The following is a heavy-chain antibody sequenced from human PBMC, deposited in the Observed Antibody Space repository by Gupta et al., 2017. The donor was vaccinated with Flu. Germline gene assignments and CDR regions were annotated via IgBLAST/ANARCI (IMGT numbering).Heavy chain of an antibody. J-gene: IGHJ4*02. D-gene: IGHD6-19*01. CDR1: GFTFSSYG. CDR3: ARVVPYSSGWYWVDY. V-gene: IGHV3-33*01. Sequence: QVQLVESGGGVVQPGRSLRLSCAASGFTFSSYGMHWVRQAPGKGLEWWAVIWHDGSNKYDADSVKGRITISRDNSKNTLYLPMNSLRAEDTAVYYCARVVPYSSGWYWVDYWGQGTLVTVSS. CDR2: IWHDGSNK.